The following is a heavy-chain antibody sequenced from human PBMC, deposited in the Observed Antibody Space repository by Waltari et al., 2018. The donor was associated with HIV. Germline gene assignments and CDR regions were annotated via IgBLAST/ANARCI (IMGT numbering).Heavy chain of an antibody. CDR2: ISNDGSSK. V-gene: IGHV3-30-3*01. Sequence: VQLVESGGGVVQPGRSRRLSCSASGFTFSSFGMPWVRQAPGKGLEWVAVISNDGSSKYYADSVKGRFTISRDNSKNTLYLHMNSLRAEDTAVYYCASPFYSDSTTYYYGLDYWGQGTLVTVSS. J-gene: IGHJ4*02. CDR3: ASPFYSDSTTYYYGLDY. CDR1: GFTFSSFG. D-gene: IGHD3-22*01.